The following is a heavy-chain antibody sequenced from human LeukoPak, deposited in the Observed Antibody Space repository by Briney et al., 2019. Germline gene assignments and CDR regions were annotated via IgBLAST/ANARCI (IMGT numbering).Heavy chain of an antibody. J-gene: IGHJ4*02. V-gene: IGHV3-23*01. CDR2: ISGSGGST. CDR3: AKLPDFDY. CDR1: GFHFSSYA. Sequence: GGSLRLSCAASGFHFSSYAMSWVGQAPGKGLDWVSAISGSGGSTYYADSVKGRFTISRDNSKNSLYLQMNSLRAEDTAVYYCAKLPDFDYWGQGTLVTVSS.